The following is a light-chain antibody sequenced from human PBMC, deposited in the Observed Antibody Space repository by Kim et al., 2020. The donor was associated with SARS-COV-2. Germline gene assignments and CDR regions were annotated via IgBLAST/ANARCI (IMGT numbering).Light chain of an antibody. CDR2: GEN. Sequence: SSELTQDPAVSVALGQTVRITCQGDSLRTYYASWFQQKPGQAPVLVMYGENNRPSGIPDRFSGSRSGNIASLTISGAQAEDEADFYCCSRDSSGQKYVFGTGTKVTAL. J-gene: IGLJ1*01. V-gene: IGLV3-19*01. CDR1: SLRTYY. CDR3: CSRDSSGQKYV.